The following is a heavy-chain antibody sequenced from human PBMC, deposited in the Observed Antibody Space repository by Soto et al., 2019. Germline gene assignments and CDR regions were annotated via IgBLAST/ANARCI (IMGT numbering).Heavy chain of an antibody. CDR1: GFTFTNYN. D-gene: IGHD6-19*01. V-gene: IGHV1-46*01. CDR3: GRGGWAGYSSEGAFDL. CDR2: INPAPGST. J-gene: IGHJ4*02. Sequence: QVQLVQSGAEVKKSGAAVKISCKTSGFTFTNYNLHWVRQAPGQGLEWMGLINPAPGSTNYAEKSQRRVTMTRNMSSNTSYMQLVRLTSEDAGIYYCGRGGWAGYSSEGAFDLWGQGTHITVSS.